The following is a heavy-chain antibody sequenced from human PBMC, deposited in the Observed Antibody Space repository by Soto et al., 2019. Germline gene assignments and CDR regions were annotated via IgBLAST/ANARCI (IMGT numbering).Heavy chain of an antibody. J-gene: IGHJ6*02. V-gene: IGHV3-33*01. CDR3: ARETYYYGMDV. CDR2: IRYDGSNK. CDR1: GFTFSSYG. Sequence: QVQLVESGGGVVQPGRSLRLSCAASGFTFSSYGMHWVRQAPGKGLEWVAVIRYDGSNKYYADSVKGRFTISRDNSKNTLYLQMNSLRAEDTAVYYCARETYYYGMDVWGQGTTVTVAS.